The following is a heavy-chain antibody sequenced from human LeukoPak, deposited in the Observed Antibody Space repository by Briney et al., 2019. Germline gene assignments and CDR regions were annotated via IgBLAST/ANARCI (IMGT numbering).Heavy chain of an antibody. CDR2: IYYSGST. CDR1: GGSISSHY. Sequence: SETLSLTCTVSGGSISSHYWSWIRQPPGKGLEWIGYIYYSGSTYYNPSLKSRVTISIDTSKNQFSLRLSSVTAADTAVYYCARVRSWNDFDYWGQGTLVTVSS. J-gene: IGHJ4*02. D-gene: IGHD1-1*01. V-gene: IGHV4-59*11. CDR3: ARVRSWNDFDY.